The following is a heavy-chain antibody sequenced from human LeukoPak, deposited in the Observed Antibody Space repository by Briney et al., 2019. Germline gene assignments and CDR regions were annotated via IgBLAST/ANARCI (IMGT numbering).Heavy chain of an antibody. V-gene: IGHV1-24*01. CDR3: ARFTTYYYDGSTYSSPYYFDY. CDR1: GYTLTELS. J-gene: IGHJ4*02. Sequence: ASVKVSCKVSGYTLTELSMHWVRQAPGKGLEWMGGLDPEDGETIYAQKFQGRVTMTEDTSTDTAYMELSSLRSEDTAVYYCARFTTYYYDGSTYSSPYYFDYWGQGTLVTVSS. CDR2: LDPEDGET. D-gene: IGHD3-22*01.